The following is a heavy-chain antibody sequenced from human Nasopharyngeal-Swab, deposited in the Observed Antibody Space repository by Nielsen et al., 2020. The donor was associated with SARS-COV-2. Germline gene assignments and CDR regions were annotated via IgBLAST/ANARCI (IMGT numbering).Heavy chain of an antibody. CDR3: ASVLLWFGEVTDDAFDI. J-gene: IGHJ3*02. Sequence: ASVKVSCKVSGYTLTELSMHWVRQAPGKGLEWMGGFDPEDGETIYAQKFQGRVTMAEDTSTDTAYMELSSLRSEDTAVYYCASVLLWFGEVTDDAFDIWGQGTMVTVSS. CDR1: GYTLTELS. D-gene: IGHD3-10*01. CDR2: FDPEDGET. V-gene: IGHV1-24*01.